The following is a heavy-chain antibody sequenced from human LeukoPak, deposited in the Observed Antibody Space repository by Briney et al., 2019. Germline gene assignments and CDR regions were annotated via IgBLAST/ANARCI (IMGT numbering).Heavy chain of an antibody. CDR2: VSYDGSEK. J-gene: IGHJ3*02. CDR1: GFTFSSYG. CDR3: ARVFFSGTYDPSDAFDI. Sequence: GGSLRLSCTVSGFTFSSYGMHWVRQAPGKGLEWVAVVSYDGSEKYYADSVKGRFTISRDNSKNTVYLQMNSLRAEDTAVYYCARVFFSGTYDPSDAFDIWGQGTMVTVSS. D-gene: IGHD3-22*01. V-gene: IGHV3-30*03.